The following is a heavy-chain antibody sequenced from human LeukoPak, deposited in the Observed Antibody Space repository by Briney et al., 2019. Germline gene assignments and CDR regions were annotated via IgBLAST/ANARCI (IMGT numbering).Heavy chain of an antibody. Sequence: RASVKVSCKASGYTFTSYYMHWVRQAPGQGLEWMGIINPSGGSTNYAQKFQGRVTITADESTSTAYMELSSLRSEDTAVYYCARDQAGGYCSSTSCYSVAFDIWGQGTMVTVSS. J-gene: IGHJ3*02. CDR1: GYTFTSYY. CDR2: INPSGGST. V-gene: IGHV1-46*01. CDR3: ARDQAGGYCSSTSCYSVAFDI. D-gene: IGHD2-2*01.